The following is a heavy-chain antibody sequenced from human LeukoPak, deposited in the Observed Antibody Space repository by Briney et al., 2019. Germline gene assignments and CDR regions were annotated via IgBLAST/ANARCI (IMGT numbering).Heavy chain of an antibody. Sequence: GGSLRLSCAASGFTFSSYNMNWVRQAPGKGLEWVSSMSRGNSYIYYADTLKGRFTISRDDAKSSLYLQMNSLRAEDTAVYYCARVGYYDSSGYYSVPFDNWGQGTLVTVSS. V-gene: IGHV3-21*01. CDR1: GFTFSSYN. CDR2: MSRGNSYI. J-gene: IGHJ4*02. CDR3: ARVGYYDSSGYYSVPFDN. D-gene: IGHD3-22*01.